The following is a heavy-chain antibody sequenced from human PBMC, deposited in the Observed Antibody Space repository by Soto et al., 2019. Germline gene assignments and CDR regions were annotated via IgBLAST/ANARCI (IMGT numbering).Heavy chain of an antibody. D-gene: IGHD3-16*01. V-gene: IGHV3-74*01. CDR3: VRDMGGDPDC. CDR1: GFTFSSHW. Sequence: EVQLVESGGGLVQPGGSLRLSRAASGFTFSSHWMHWVRQAPGKGLVWVSRINPDGSSTNYADSVKGRFTISRDNAKNTVYLQMNSLGAEDTAVYYCVRDMGGDPDCWGQGTLVTVSS. CDR2: INPDGSST. J-gene: IGHJ4*02.